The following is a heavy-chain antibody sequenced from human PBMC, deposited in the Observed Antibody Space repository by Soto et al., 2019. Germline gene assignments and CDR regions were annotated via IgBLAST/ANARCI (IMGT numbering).Heavy chain of an antibody. CDR3: ARLEGLATISYYFDY. CDR1: GDSINSDSYY. J-gene: IGHJ4*02. D-gene: IGHD3-9*01. CDR2: INYRGNT. Sequence: QLQLQESGPGLVKPSETLSLTCSVSGDSINSDSYYWGWLRQPPGKGLEWIGSINYRGNTYYNPCLKTRVTISLDKSKSQFSLKLKSLTAADSAGYFCARLEGLATISYYFDYWGQGTLVTVSS. V-gene: IGHV4-39*01.